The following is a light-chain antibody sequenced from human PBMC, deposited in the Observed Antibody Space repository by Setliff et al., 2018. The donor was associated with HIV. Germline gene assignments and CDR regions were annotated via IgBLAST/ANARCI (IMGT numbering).Light chain of an antibody. J-gene: IGLJ1*01. Sequence: QSALTQPRSVSGSPGQSVTFSCTGSSSDVGSYDYVSWYQHHPGKAPKLIIYDVTGRPSGVPDRFSGSKSGNTASLTISGLQAEDGADYYCCSYAGSYRYIFGSGTRSPS. CDR1: SSDVGSYDY. CDR2: DVT. V-gene: IGLV2-11*01. CDR3: CSYAGSYRYI.